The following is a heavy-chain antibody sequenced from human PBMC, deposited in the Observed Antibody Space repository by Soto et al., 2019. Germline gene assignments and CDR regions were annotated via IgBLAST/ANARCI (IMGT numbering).Heavy chain of an antibody. Sequence: GGSLRLSCAASGFTFSSYAMSWVRQAPGKGLEWVSAISGSGGSTYYADSVKGRFTISRDNSKNTLYLQMNSLRAEDTAVYYCAKDSGGRYTAMAGFDYWGQGPLVTVSS. CDR3: AKDSGGRYTAMAGFDY. CDR1: GFTFSSYA. CDR2: ISGSGGST. D-gene: IGHD5-18*01. J-gene: IGHJ4*02. V-gene: IGHV3-23*01.